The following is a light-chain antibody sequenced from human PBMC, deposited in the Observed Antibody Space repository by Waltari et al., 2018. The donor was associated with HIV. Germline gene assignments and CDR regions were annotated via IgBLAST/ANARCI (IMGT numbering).Light chain of an antibody. Sequence: QSALTQPASVSGSPGQSITISCTGTSSSVGVYNYVSWYQQHPGKAPNLMIYEVSNRPSGVSNRFAGSKSGNTASQTISGLQAEDEADYYCSSYTTRNTRVFGGGTTLTVL. V-gene: IGLV2-14*01. J-gene: IGLJ3*02. CDR1: SSSVGVYNY. CDR3: SSYTTRNTRV. CDR2: EVS.